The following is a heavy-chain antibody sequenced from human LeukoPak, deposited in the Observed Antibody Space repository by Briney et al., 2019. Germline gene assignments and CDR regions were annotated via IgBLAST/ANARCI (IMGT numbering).Heavy chain of an antibody. D-gene: IGHD1-26*01. CDR1: GFSFSDYS. J-gene: IGHJ6*03. CDR3: ARDPYSGSYGNYYYYFMDV. CDR2: ITSGSSYR. Sequence: PGGSLRLSCTASGFSFSDYSFNWVRQAPGKGLEWVSSITSGSSYRFYADSVKGRFTISRDNAKNSLYLQMNSLRAEDTAVYYCARDPYSGSYGNYYYYFMDVWGKGTTVTISS. V-gene: IGHV3-21*01.